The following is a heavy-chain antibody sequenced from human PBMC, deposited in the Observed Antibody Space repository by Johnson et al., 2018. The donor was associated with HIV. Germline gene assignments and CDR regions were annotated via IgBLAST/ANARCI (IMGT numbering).Heavy chain of an antibody. CDR2: ISWNSGSI. D-gene: IGHD2-8*01. CDR3: AGMYEGAFDI. J-gene: IGHJ3*02. Sequence: VQLVESGGGVVRPGGSLRLSCAASGFTFDDYAMHWVRQAPGKGLEWVSGISWNSGSIGYADSVKGRFTISRDNAKNSLYLQRNSLRAEDTALYYCAGMYEGAFDIWGQGKMVNVSS. V-gene: IGHV3-9*01. CDR1: GFTFDDYA.